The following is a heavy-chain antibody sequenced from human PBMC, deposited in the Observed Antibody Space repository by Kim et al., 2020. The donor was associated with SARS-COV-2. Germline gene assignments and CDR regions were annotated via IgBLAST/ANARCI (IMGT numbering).Heavy chain of an antibody. CDR3: ASGIAATGTKFPGKYYYGMDV. Sequence: ASVKVSCKASGYTFSNYGINWVRQAPGQGLEWMGWISGYNGRPNYAQRVQGRVTMTTDTSTSTAYMELSSLRSDDTAVYYCASGIAATGTKFPGKYYYGMDVWGQGTTVTVSS. CDR2: ISGYNGRP. V-gene: IGHV1-18*01. D-gene: IGHD6-13*01. J-gene: IGHJ6*02. CDR1: GYTFSNYG.